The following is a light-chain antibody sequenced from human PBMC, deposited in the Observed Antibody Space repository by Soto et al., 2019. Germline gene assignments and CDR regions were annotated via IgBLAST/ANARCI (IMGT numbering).Light chain of an antibody. J-gene: IGKJ4*01. V-gene: IGKV1-27*01. CDR2: AAS. CDR1: QGISNS. CDR3: QKYNSALGT. Sequence: DIQMTQSPSSLSASVGDRVTITCRASQGISNSLAWYQQKQGKVPKLLIYAASTLQSGVPSRFSGSGSGTDFTRTIISLQPEDVATYYCQKYNSALGTFGGGTNVEIK.